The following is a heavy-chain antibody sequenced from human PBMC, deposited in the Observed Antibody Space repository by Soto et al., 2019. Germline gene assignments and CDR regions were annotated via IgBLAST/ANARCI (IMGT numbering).Heavy chain of an antibody. V-gene: IGHV1-18*01. D-gene: IGHD1-20*01. CDR2: ISAYNGNT. CDR1: GYTFTSYG. J-gene: IGHJ5*02. CDR3: ARDLSITGTTTLDP. Sequence: RASVKVSCKASGYTFTSYGISWVRQAPGQGLEWMGWISAYNGNTNYAQKLQGRVTMTTDTSTSTAYMELRSLRSDGTAVYYCARDLSITGTTTLDPWGQGTLVTVSS.